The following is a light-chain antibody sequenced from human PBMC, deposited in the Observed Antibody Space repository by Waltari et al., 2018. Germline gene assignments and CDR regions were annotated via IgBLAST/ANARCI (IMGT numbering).Light chain of an antibody. V-gene: IGKV4-1*01. Sequence: DIVMTQSPDSLAVSLGERATINCKSNHSVLYSSNNKNYLAWYQQKPGQPPKLLIYWASTRESGVPDRFSGSGSGTDFTLTISSLQAEDVAVYYCQQYYSTPQTFGQGTKLEIK. CDR1: HSVLYSSNNKNY. CDR3: QQYYSTPQT. J-gene: IGKJ2*01. CDR2: WAS.